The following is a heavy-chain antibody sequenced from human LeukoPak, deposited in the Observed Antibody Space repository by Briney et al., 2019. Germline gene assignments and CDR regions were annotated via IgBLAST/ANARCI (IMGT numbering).Heavy chain of an antibody. J-gene: IGHJ4*02. CDR2: INHSGST. CDR3: ARGGSTVVTRSFDY. CDR1: GGSFSGYY. Sequence: SETLSLTCAVYGGSFSGYYWSWIRQPPGKGLEWMGEINHSGSTNYNPSLKSRVTISVDTSKNQFSLKLSFVTAADTAVYYCARGGSTVVTRSFDYWGQGTLVTVSS. D-gene: IGHD4-23*01. V-gene: IGHV4-34*01.